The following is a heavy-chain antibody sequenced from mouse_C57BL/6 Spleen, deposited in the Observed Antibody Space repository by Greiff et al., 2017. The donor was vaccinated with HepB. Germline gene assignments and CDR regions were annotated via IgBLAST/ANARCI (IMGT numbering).Heavy chain of an antibody. Sequence: DVMLVESGGGLVKPGGSPKLSCAASGFTFSSYAMSWVRQTPEKRLEWVATISDGGSYTYYPDNVKGRFTISRDNAKNNLYLQMSHLKSEDTAMYYCARDSFYGNYVAYWGQGTLVTVSA. CDR2: ISDGGSYT. CDR1: GFTFSSYA. V-gene: IGHV5-4*01. CDR3: ARDSFYGNYVAY. D-gene: IGHD2-1*01. J-gene: IGHJ3*01.